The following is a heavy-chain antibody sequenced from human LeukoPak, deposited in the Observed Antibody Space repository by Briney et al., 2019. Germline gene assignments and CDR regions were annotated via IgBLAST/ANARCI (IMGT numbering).Heavy chain of an antibody. CDR2: IKPDGSDK. CDR3: ASEDMWAFDL. CDR1: GFTFRNYW. V-gene: IGHV3-7*01. Sequence: GGSLRLSCAASGFTFRNYWMSWVRQAPGKGLEWVANIKPDGSDKDYIDSVRGRFTISRDNAENALFLQVNSLRAEDTAMYYCASEDMWAFDLWGQGTMVTVSS. J-gene: IGHJ3*01. D-gene: IGHD2-15*01.